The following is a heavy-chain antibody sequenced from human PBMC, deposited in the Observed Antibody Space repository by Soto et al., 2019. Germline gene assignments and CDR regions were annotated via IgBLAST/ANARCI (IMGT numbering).Heavy chain of an antibody. CDR2: IIPILGIA. J-gene: IGHJ3*02. V-gene: IGHV1-69*04. D-gene: IGHD2-2*01. CDR3: ARDSVVVPAEAFDI. CDR1: GGTFSSYT. Sequence: SVKVSCKASGGTFSSYTISWVRQAPGQGLEWMGRIIPILGIANYAQKFQGRVTITADKSTSTAYMELSSLRSEDTAVYYCARDSVVVPAEAFDIWGQGTMVTVSS.